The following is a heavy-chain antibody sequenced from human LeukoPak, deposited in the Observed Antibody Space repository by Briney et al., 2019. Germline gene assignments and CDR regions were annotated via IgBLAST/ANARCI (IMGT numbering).Heavy chain of an antibody. CDR2: MNPNSGNT. Sequence: ASVKVSCKASGYTFTIYYMHWVRQAPGQGLEWMGWMNPNSGNTGYAQKFQGRVTMTRNTSISTAYMELSSLRSEDTAVYYCARAPYGGATSGLFDYWGQGTLVTVSS. J-gene: IGHJ4*02. D-gene: IGHD1-26*01. CDR1: GYTFTIYY. V-gene: IGHV1-8*02. CDR3: ARAPYGGATSGLFDY.